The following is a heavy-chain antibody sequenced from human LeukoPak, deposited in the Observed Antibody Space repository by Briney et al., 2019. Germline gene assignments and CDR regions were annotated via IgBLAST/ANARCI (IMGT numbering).Heavy chain of an antibody. CDR1: GFTFGSYG. V-gene: IGHV3-30*02. Sequence: GGSLRLSCAASGFTFGSYGMHWVRQAPGKGLEWVTFIRSDGSNKYYADSVKGRFTISRDNSKNTLYLQMNSLRAEDTAVYYCASISYYYDSSGYSRPDYRGQGTLVTVPS. J-gene: IGHJ4*02. CDR2: IRSDGSNK. D-gene: IGHD3-22*01. CDR3: ASISYYYDSSGYSRPDY.